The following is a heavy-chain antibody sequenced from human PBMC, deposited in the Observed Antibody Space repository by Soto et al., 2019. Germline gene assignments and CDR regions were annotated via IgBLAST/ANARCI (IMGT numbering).Heavy chain of an antibody. CDR3: ARGANITATSNDPFDV. CDR2: IYHSGNT. J-gene: IGHJ3*01. CDR1: GHSISSGYY. Sequence: XASLSLPCGVCGHSISSGYYWCWIRQPPGRGLEWIGNIYHSGNTYYNPSLKSRVTISLDTSKNQFSLRLNSVTAADTAVYYCARGANITATSNDPFDVWGQGTMVTVSS. V-gene: IGHV4-38-2*01. D-gene: IGHD5-12*01.